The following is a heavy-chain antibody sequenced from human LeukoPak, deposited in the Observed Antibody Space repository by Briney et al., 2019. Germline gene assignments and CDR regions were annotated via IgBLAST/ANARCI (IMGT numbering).Heavy chain of an antibody. CDR3: TRDQTGDF. V-gene: IGHV3-48*02. Sequence: PGGSLRLSCAASGFTFSFYSMNWIRQAPGKGLEWVSYISSSSTIYYADSVKGRFTISRDNAKNSLYLQMNSLRDEDTAVYFCTRDQTGDFWGQGTLVTVSS. D-gene: IGHD7-27*01. CDR2: ISSSSTI. CDR1: GFTFSFYS. J-gene: IGHJ4*02.